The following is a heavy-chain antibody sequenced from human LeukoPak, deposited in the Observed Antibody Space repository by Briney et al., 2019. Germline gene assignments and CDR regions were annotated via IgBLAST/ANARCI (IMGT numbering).Heavy chain of an antibody. J-gene: IGHJ5*02. CDR3: ARGIQSFDP. CDR1: GYTFTSYG. Sequence: GVSVTVSCTASGYTFTSYGISWVRQAPGQGLEWMGWISAYNGNTKYAQRLQGRVTMTTDTSTTTAYVELRSLRSDDTAVYYCARGIQSFDPWGQGTLVTVSS. CDR2: ISAYNGNT. V-gene: IGHV1-18*01.